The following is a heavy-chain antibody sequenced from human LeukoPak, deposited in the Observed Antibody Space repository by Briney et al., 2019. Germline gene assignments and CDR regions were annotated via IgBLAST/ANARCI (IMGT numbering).Heavy chain of an antibody. D-gene: IGHD5-18*01. CDR3: ARESWDSSVDY. CDR2: IYYSGST. J-gene: IGHJ4*02. Sequence: SETLSLTCTVSGGSISSGGYYWSWIRQHPGKGLEWIGYIYYSGSTYYNPSLKSRVTISVDTSKNQFSLKLSSVTAADTAVYYCARESWDSSVDYWGQGTLVTVSS. V-gene: IGHV4-31*03. CDR1: GGSISSGGYY.